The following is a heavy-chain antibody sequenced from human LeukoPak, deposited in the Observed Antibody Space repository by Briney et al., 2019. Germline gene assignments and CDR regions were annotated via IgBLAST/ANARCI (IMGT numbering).Heavy chain of an antibody. Sequence: GGSLRLSCAASGFTFSGSPMHWVRQASGKGLEWLGRIRSKANSYATVYAASVKGGFTISRDDSKTTAYLQMNSLKIEDTAVYYCTTGYRDDPWGQGTLVTVSS. D-gene: IGHD2-15*01. CDR2: IRSKANSYAT. J-gene: IGHJ5*02. V-gene: IGHV3-73*01. CDR3: TTGYRDDP. CDR1: GFTFSGSP.